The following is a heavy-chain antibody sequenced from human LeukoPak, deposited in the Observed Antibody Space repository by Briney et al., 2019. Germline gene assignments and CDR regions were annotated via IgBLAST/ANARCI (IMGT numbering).Heavy chain of an antibody. V-gene: IGHV4-34*01. CDR2: INHSGST. CDR3: ARRNDFDI. J-gene: IGHJ3*02. Sequence: SETLSLTCAVYRGSFSGYYWSWIRQPPGQGLEWIGEINHSGSTNYNPSLKSRVTISVDTSKNQFSLKLTSVTAADTAIYYCARRNDFDIWGQGTMVTVSS. CDR1: RGSFSGYY.